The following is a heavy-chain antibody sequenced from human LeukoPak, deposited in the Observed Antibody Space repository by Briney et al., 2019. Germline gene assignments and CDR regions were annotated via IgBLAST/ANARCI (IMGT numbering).Heavy chain of an antibody. CDR1: GFTFSSYG. CDR3: AKVDSDLATIKVSVDY. J-gene: IGHJ4*02. CDR2: IRYDGSNK. Sequence: PGGSLRLSCAASGFTFSSYGMHWVRQAPGKGLEWVAFIRYDGSNKYYADSVKGRFTISRDNSKNTLYLQMNSLRAEDTAVYYCAKVDSDLATIKVSVDYWGQGTLVTVSS. V-gene: IGHV3-30*02. D-gene: IGHD5-24*01.